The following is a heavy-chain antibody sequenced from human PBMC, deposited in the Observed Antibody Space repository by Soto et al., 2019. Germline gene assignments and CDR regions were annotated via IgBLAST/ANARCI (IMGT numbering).Heavy chain of an antibody. CDR1: GGSISSYY. V-gene: IGHV4-59*01. D-gene: IGHD3-9*01. CDR2: IYYSGST. Sequence: SETLSLTCTVSGGSISSYYWSWIRQPPGKGLEWIGYIYYSGSTNYNPSLKSRVTISVDTSKNQFSLKLSSVTAADTAVYYCARVSNSGSYYDILTGYQTQHDAFDIWGQGTMVTVSS. J-gene: IGHJ3*02. CDR3: ARVSNSGSYYDILTGYQTQHDAFDI.